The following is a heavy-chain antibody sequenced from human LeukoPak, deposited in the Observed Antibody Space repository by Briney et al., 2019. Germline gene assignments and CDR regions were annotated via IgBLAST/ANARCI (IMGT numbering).Heavy chain of an antibody. CDR3: ARGATTDY. D-gene: IGHD1-26*01. CDR1: GFTFSTYG. V-gene: IGHV3-30*02. CDR2: IQSDEIDK. Sequence: GGSLRLSCAASGFTFSTYGMHWVRQAPGKGLEWVAFIQSDEIDKFYADSVKGRFTISRDNAKNSLYLQMNSLRAEDTAVYYCARGATTDYWGQGTLVTVSS. J-gene: IGHJ4*02.